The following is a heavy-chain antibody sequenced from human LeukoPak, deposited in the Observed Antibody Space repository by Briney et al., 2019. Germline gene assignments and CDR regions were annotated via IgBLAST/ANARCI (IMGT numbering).Heavy chain of an antibody. CDR3: AGGPPEDTSSGY. CDR2: MRPKKSDT. Sequence: GASVTVSFTASVYSFTTYDINWVRQAPGQGLEWMGWMRPKKSDTGYARKFQDRVTLTWNIATDTAYMELNSLTAEDTAVYFCAGGPPEDTSSGYWGQGTLVTVSS. CDR1: VYSFTTYD. V-gene: IGHV1-8*01. D-gene: IGHD3-22*01. J-gene: IGHJ4*02.